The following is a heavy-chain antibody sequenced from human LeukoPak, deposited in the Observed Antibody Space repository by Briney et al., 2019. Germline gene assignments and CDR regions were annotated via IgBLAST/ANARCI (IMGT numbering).Heavy chain of an antibody. Sequence: PSETLSLTCAVYGGSFIGFHWNWIRQPPGKGLEWIGDINHSGSTNYNPSLTSRVTISVDPSKNQFSLNLSSVTAADTAVYYCARVVGGWFDPWGQGTLVTVSS. CDR3: ARVVGGWFDP. D-gene: IGHD2-15*01. J-gene: IGHJ5*02. CDR1: GGSFIGFH. CDR2: INHSGST. V-gene: IGHV4-34*01.